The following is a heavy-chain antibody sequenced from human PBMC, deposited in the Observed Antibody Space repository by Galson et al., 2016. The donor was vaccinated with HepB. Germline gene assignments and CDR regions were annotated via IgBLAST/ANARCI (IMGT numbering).Heavy chain of an antibody. D-gene: IGHD1/OR15-1a*01. CDR2: VIHSGST. Sequence: SETLSLTCAVSGGSFRGYSWSWIRQSPGQGLEWIGEVIHSGSTNYNPSLKGRVTISVGMSTDLLSLKLTSLTAADTAVYYCARAGLGTKASFDYWGRGTLVAVSS. CDR3: ARAGLGTKASFDY. CDR1: GGSFRGYS. V-gene: IGHV4-34*12. J-gene: IGHJ4*02.